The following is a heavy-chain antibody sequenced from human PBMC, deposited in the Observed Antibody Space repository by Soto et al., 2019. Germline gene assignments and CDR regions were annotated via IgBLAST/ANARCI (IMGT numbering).Heavy chain of an antibody. CDR3: ARDRGDGYNSDYLDY. CDR1: GCSIRSYY. Sequence: PXETLALTCAVAGCSIRSYYWSWIRQPAGKGLDWIVRIYTSGSTNYNPSLKSRVTMSVDTSKNQFSLKLSAVTAADTAVYYCARDRGDGYNSDYLDYWGQGPLVTVSS. V-gene: IGHV4-4*07. D-gene: IGHD5-12*01. J-gene: IGHJ4*02. CDR2: IYTSGST.